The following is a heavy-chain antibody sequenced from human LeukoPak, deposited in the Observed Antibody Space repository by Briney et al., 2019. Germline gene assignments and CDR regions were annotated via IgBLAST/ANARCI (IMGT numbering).Heavy chain of an antibody. Sequence: PSETLSLTCSVSGGSISSFYWSWIRQPPGKGLEWIGDIYASGSTNYNPSLKSRVTISVDTSKNQFSLKLSSMTAAATAVYYGAIDRSGDGYYFDYWGQGTLVTVSS. J-gene: IGHJ4*02. CDR3: AIDRSGDGYYFDY. CDR2: IYASGST. V-gene: IGHV4-59*01. CDR1: GGSISSFY. D-gene: IGHD2-21*01.